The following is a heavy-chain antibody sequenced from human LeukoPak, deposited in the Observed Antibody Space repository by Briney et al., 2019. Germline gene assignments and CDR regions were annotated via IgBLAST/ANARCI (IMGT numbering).Heavy chain of an antibody. CDR1: GGSVRGYY. Sequence: SETLSLTCTVSGGSVRGYYWTWMRQPPGKELEWLGYIYYTGTTNYNPSLKSRLTISVDTSKDHFSLKLNSVTAADTAVYYCAREVTGTSGSFDYWGQGALVTASS. J-gene: IGHJ4*02. D-gene: IGHD6-19*01. CDR3: AREVTGTSGSFDY. CDR2: IYYTGTT. V-gene: IGHV4-59*02.